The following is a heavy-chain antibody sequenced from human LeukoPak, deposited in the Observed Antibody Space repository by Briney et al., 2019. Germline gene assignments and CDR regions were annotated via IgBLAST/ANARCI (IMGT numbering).Heavy chain of an antibody. CDR3: ARHVQRKYCTDGTCYSRRYYYMDV. V-gene: IGHV4-61*02. J-gene: IGHJ6*03. D-gene: IGHD2-15*01. CDR2: IYTSGST. Sequence: PSETLSLTCTVSGGSISSGSYYWSWIRQPAGKGLEWIGRIYTSGSTNYNPSLKSRVTISVDTSENQFSLKLRSVTAADTAVYYCARHVQRKYCTDGTCYSRRYYYMDVWGKGTTVTISS. CDR1: GGSISSGSYY.